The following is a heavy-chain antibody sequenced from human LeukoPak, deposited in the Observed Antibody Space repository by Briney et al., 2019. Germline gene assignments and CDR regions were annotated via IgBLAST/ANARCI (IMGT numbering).Heavy chain of an antibody. CDR2: INPSGGST. Sequence: AASVKVSCKASGYTFTSYYMHWVRQAPGQGLEWMGIINPSGGSTSYAQKFQGRVTMTRDTSTSTVYMELSSLRSEDTAVYYCARAAHPAKRYSSGWYADYWGQGTLVTVSS. J-gene: IGHJ4*02. CDR1: GYTFTSYY. D-gene: IGHD6-19*01. CDR3: ARAAHPAKRYSSGWYADY. V-gene: IGHV1-46*01.